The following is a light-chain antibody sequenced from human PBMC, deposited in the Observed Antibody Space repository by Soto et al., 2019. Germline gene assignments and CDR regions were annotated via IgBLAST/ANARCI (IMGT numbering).Light chain of an antibody. CDR3: QQDAKSVII. J-gene: IGKJ5*01. CDR1: QSVTSY. V-gene: IGKV3-20*01. Sequence: EIVLTQSPGTLSLSPGERATLSCRASQSVTSYLAWYQQNPGQAPRLLIYGASSRAAGIPDRFSGSGSGTDFTLTISRLEPAEFAMFYCQQDAKSVIIFGQGTRLDI. CDR2: GAS.